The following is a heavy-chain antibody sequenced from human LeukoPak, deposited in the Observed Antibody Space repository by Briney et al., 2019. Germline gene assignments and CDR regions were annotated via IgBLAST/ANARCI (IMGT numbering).Heavy chain of an antibody. Sequence: PGGSLRLSCAASGFTFSSYAMHWVRQAPGKGLEWVAVISYDGSNKYYADSVKGRFTFSRDNSKNTLYLQMNSLRAEDTAVYYCARDPRWGTMVRGPLDYWGQGTLVTVSS. V-gene: IGHV3-30-3*01. CDR1: GFTFSSYA. CDR3: ARDPRWGTMVRGPLDY. D-gene: IGHD3-10*01. J-gene: IGHJ4*02. CDR2: ISYDGSNK.